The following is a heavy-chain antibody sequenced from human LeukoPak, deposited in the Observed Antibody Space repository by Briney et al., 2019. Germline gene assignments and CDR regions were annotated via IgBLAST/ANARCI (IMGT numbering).Heavy chain of an antibody. CDR2: ISGSGGST. J-gene: IGHJ6*02. CDR1: GFTFSSYA. CDR3: AKDNSSSWYPIRYYYYYGMDV. D-gene: IGHD6-13*01. Sequence: PGGSLRLSCAASGFTFSSYAMSWVRQAPGKGLEWVSAISGSGGSTYYADSVKGRFTISRDNSKNTLYLQMNSLRAEDTAVYYCAKDNSSSWYPIRYYYYYGMDVWGQGTTVTVSS. V-gene: IGHV3-23*01.